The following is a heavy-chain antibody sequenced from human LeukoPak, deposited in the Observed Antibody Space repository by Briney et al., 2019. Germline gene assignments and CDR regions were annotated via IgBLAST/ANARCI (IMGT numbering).Heavy chain of an antibody. D-gene: IGHD5-12*01. V-gene: IGHV3-30-3*01. J-gene: IGHJ4*02. CDR3: ASDWIYDY. CDR1: GFSFSNYA. CDR2: ISYGGSEK. Sequence: PGGSLRLSCAASGFSFSNYAMHWVRQAPDKGLEWVAVISYGGSEKYYADSVKGRFTISRDNSKNTLFLQMFSLRAEDTAVYYCASDWIYDYWGQGTLVTVSS.